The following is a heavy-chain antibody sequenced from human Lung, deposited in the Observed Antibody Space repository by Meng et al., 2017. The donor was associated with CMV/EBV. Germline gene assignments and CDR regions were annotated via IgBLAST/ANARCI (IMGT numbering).Heavy chain of an antibody. Sequence: ASXXVSCKASGYTFTGYYMHWVRQAPGQGLEWMGWINPNSGGTNYAQKFQGRVTMTRDTSISTAYMELSRLRSDDTAVYYRARESSNGYFDYWGQGTLVTVSS. J-gene: IGHJ4*02. V-gene: IGHV1-2*02. CDR2: INPNSGGT. CDR3: ARESSNGYFDY. CDR1: GYTFTGYY. D-gene: IGHD2-8*01.